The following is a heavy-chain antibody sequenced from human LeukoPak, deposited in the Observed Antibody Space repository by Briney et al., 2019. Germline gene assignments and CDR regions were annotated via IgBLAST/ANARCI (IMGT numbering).Heavy chain of an antibody. CDR3: LRRPSGNRGSGYFDY. CDR2: INLSGST. J-gene: IGHJ4*02. CDR1: GGSFSGYY. Sequence: SETLSLTCAVYGGSFSGYYWSWIRQPPGKGLEWIGEINLSGSTNYHPSLKNRVTISVNRYKNQFSLKQSSVTAADTAVYYCLRRPSGNRGSGYFDYWGQGTLLSVSS. V-gene: IGHV4-34*01. D-gene: IGHD7-27*01.